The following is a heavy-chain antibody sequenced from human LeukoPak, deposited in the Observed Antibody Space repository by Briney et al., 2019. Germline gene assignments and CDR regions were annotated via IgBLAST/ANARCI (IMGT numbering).Heavy chain of an antibody. Sequence: GGSLRLSCAASGFTFSSYGMHWVCQAPGKGLEWVAVISYDGSNKYYADSVKGRFTISRDNSKNTLYLQMNSLRAEDTAVYYCAKDDEIAVADYWGQGTLVTVSS. CDR2: ISYDGSNK. CDR3: AKDDEIAVADY. V-gene: IGHV3-30*18. CDR1: GFTFSSYG. J-gene: IGHJ4*02. D-gene: IGHD6-19*01.